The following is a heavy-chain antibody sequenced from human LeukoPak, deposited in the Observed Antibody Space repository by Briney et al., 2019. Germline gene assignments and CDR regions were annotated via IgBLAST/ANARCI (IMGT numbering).Heavy chain of an antibody. Sequence: SETLSLTCTVSGGSISSSSYYWGWIRQPPGKGLEWIGSIYYSGSTYYNPSLKSRVTISVDTSKNQFSLKLSPVTAADTGVYYCARLIVLLLRALRTNWFHPWGQGTLVTVSS. V-gene: IGHV4-39*07. CDR1: GGSISSSSYY. D-gene: IGHD3-22*01. J-gene: IGHJ5*02. CDR3: ARLIVLLLRALRTNWFHP. CDR2: IYYSGST.